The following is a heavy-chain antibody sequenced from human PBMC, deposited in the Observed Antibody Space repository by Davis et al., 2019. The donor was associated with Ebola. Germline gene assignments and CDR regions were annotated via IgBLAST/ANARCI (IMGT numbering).Heavy chain of an antibody. D-gene: IGHD3-3*02. CDR3: VRHGGRTGPAAYQHYGMDL. CDR2: ISNNDGRNK. J-gene: IGHJ6*02. Sequence: GESLKISCAASGLTFSHFGMHWVRQAPGKGLEWVAVISNNDGRNKYYVDSVKGRFTISRDNSKSTLYLQINSLRLEDTAVYYCVRHGGRTGPAAYQHYGMDLWGQGTTVIVSS. CDR1: GLTFSHFG. V-gene: IGHV3-30*03.